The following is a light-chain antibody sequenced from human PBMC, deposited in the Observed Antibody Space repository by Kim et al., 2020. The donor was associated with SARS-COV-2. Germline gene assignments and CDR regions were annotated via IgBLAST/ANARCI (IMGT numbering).Light chain of an antibody. V-gene: IGLV3-19*01. J-gene: IGLJ2*01. CDR2: GKN. Sequence: SSELTQDPAVSVALGQTVRITCQGDSLRSYYASWYQQKPGQAPVLVIYGKNNRPSGIPDRFSGSSSGNTASLTITGAQAEDEADYYCNSRDSSGNHPVVFGGGNQLTVL. CDR3: NSRDSSGNHPVV. CDR1: SLRSYY.